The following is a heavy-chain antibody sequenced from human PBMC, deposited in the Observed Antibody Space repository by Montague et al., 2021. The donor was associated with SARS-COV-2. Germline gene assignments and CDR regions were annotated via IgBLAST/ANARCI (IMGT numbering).Heavy chain of an antibody. CDR2: ISDSGST. V-gene: IGHV4-59*08. Sequence: SETLSLTCTVSGGSISSFYWSWFRQPPGKGLEWIGYISDSGSTNYNPSLTSRITMSVDTSKNQFSLKLSSVTAADTAVYYCARHRALGGGLPLGELSLAYDCFYCGMDVWGQGTTVTVSS. J-gene: IGHJ6*02. CDR1: GGSISSFY. CDR3: ARHRALGGGLPLGELSLAYDCFYCGMDV. D-gene: IGHD3-16*02.